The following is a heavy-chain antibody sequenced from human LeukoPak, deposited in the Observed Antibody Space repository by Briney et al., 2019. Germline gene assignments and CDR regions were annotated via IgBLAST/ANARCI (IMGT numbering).Heavy chain of an antibody. Sequence: GGSLRLSCAASGFTFSSYAMYWVRQAPGKGLEWVSSISAGSTTYYADSVKGRFTISRDNSKNTLFLQMNSLRGEDTAVYYCGKGSKSITNGLNDCWGQGTLVSASS. CDR3: GKGSKSITNGLNDC. V-gene: IGHV3-23*01. D-gene: IGHD5-24*01. CDR1: GFTFSSYA. J-gene: IGHJ4*02. CDR2: ISAGSTT.